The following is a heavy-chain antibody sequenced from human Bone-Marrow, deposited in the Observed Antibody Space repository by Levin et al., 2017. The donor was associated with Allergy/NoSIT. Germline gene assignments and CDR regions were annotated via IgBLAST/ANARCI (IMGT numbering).Heavy chain of an antibody. CDR1: GFSFSDYY. D-gene: IGHD6-19*01. V-gene: IGHV3-11*01. Sequence: GGSLRLSCAASGFSFSDYYMSWIRQAPGKGLEWVSYISSSGSDVYYADSVKGRFTISRDNAKNSLYLQMNSLRAEDTAVYYCARGMTSGWYEYYWGQGTLVTVSS. CDR3: ARGMTSGWYEYY. J-gene: IGHJ4*02. CDR2: ISSSGSDV.